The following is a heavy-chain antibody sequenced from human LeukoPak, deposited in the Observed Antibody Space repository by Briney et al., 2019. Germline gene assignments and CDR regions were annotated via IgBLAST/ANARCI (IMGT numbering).Heavy chain of an antibody. D-gene: IGHD4-17*01. J-gene: IGHJ3*02. Sequence: VASVTVSCKASGYTFTSYYMHWVRQAPGQGLEWMGLINPSGGSTSYAQKFQGRVTMTRDTSTSTVYMELSSLRSEDTAVYYCASNYGDYGGAFDIWGQGTMVTVSS. CDR1: GYTFTSYY. CDR3: ASNYGDYGGAFDI. CDR2: INPSGGST. V-gene: IGHV1-46*01.